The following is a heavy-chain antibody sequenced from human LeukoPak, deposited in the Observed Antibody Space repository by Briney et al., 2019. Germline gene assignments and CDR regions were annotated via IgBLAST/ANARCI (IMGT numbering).Heavy chain of an antibody. CDR2: INHSGST. V-gene: IGHV4-34*01. CDR3: ARHPGYYYYYMDV. CDR1: GGSFSGYY. J-gene: IGHJ6*03. D-gene: IGHD3-10*01. Sequence: SETLSHTCAVYGGSFSGYYWSWIRQPPGKGLEWIGEINHSGSTNYNPSLKSRVTISVDTSKNQFSLKLSSVTAADTAVYYCARHPGYYYYYMDVWGKGTTVTVSS.